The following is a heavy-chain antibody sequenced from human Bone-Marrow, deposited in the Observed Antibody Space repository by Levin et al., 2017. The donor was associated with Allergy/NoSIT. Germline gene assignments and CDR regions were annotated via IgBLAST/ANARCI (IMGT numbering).Heavy chain of an antibody. CDR2: IWYDGSNK. CDR3: AREGVGYCSGGSCYGAFDI. Sequence: GGSLRLSCAASGFTFSSYGMHWVRQAPGKGLEWVAVIWYDGSNKYYADSVKGRFTISRDNSKNTLYLQMNSLRAEDTAVYYCAREGVGYCSGGSCYGAFDIWGQGTMVTVSS. D-gene: IGHD2-15*01. J-gene: IGHJ3*02. V-gene: IGHV3-33*01. CDR1: GFTFSSYG.